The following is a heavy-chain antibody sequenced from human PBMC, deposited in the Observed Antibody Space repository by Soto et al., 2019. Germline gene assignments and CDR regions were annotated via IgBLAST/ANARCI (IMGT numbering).Heavy chain of an antibody. V-gene: IGHV4-39*01. CDR2: IYSSENT. CDR3: ARLNGYCISTNCHGYYGMDV. D-gene: IGHD2-2*03. Sequence: PSETLSLTCTVSGCSVSSSSYSWGWLRQSPVKGLEWIGTIYSSENTYYNPSLLSRVTISVDTSKNEFSLRLSSVTAADTAVYYCARLNGYCISTNCHGYYGMDVWGQGTTVT. CDR1: GCSVSSSSYS. J-gene: IGHJ6*02.